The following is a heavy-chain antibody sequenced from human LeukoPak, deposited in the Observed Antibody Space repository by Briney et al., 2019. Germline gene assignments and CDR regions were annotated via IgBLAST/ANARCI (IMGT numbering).Heavy chain of an antibody. J-gene: IGHJ3*02. V-gene: IGHV3-21*01. CDR3: ARGDPTVTTTGSGGLDI. Sequence: GGSLRLSCAASGFTFSSYSMNWVRQAPGKRLEWVSSIGSSSSYIYYADSLKGRFTISRDNAKNTLYLQMNSLRAEDTAVYYCARGDPTVTTTGSGGLDIWGQGTMVTVSS. CDR2: IGSSSSYI. D-gene: IGHD4-17*01. CDR1: GFTFSSYS.